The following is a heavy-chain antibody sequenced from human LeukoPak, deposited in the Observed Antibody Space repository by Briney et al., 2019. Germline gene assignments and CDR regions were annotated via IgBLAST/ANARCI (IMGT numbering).Heavy chain of an antibody. V-gene: IGHV1-69*13. CDR2: IIPIFGTA. D-gene: IGHD4-17*01. CDR3: ARAATVTTTPYYYYYYMDV. Sequence: SVKVSCKASGGTFSSYAISWVRQAPGQGLEWMGGIIPIFGTANYAQKFQGRVTITADESTSTAYMELSSLRSEDMAVYYCARAATVTTTPYYYYYYMDVWGKGTTVTVSS. J-gene: IGHJ6*03. CDR1: GGTFSSYA.